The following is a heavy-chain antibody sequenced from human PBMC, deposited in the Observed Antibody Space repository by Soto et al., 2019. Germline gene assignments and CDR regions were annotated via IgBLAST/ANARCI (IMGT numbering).Heavy chain of an antibody. CDR2: ISAFNGNT. V-gene: IGHV1-18*01. D-gene: IGHD6-13*01. CDR1: GYTFTGFG. Sequence: QVQLVQSGGEVQKPGASVKVSCKASGYTFTGFGISWVRQAPGQGLEWMGWISAFNGNTNYPQKLQGRVTMTTDTSTRTAYMELRSLRSDDTAVYYCARALAAAPTSFDHWGQGTLVTVSS. CDR3: ARALAAAPTSFDH. J-gene: IGHJ4*02.